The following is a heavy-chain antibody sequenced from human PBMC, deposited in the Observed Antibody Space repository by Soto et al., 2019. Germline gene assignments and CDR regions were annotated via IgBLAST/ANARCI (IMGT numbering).Heavy chain of an antibody. Sequence: GGSLRLSCAASGFTFSSYEMNWVRQAPGKGLEWVSYISSSGSTIYYADSVKGRFTISRDNAKNSLYLQMNSLRAEDTAVYYCARDWLGATTPLGYYYCYYGMDVWGQGTTVTVSS. CDR2: ISSSGSTI. CDR1: GFTFSSYE. CDR3: ARDWLGATTPLGYYYCYYGMDV. J-gene: IGHJ6*02. V-gene: IGHV3-48*03. D-gene: IGHD1-26*01.